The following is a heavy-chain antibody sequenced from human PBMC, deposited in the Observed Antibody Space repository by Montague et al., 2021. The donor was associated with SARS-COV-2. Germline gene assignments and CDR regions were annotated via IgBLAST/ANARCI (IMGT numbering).Heavy chain of an antibody. D-gene: IGHD2-21*01. Sequence: SLRLSCAAPGFIFSSYEMNWVRQAPGKGLEWISYISSSFGGSTXXXTXXXKGRFTISRDNAKNSLYLQMNRLRVEDTAIYYCARDRDWDDWCGMDVWGQGTTVTVSS. CDR2: ISSSFGGSTX. J-gene: IGHJ6*02. CDR1: GFIFSSYE. V-gene: IGHV3-48*03. CDR3: ARDRDWDDWCGMDV.